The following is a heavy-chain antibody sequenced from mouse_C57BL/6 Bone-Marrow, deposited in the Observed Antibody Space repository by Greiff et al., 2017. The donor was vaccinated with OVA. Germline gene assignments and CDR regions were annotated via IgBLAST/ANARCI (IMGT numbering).Heavy chain of an antibody. D-gene: IGHD4-1*02. CDR2: ISNGGGST. J-gene: IGHJ3*01. CDR3: ARASTGTGFAY. CDR1: GFTFSDYY. Sequence: DVKLVESGGGLVQPGGSLKLSCAASGFTFSDYYMYWVRQTPEKRLEWVAYISNGGGSTYYPDTVKGRFTISRDNAKNTLYLQMSRLKSEDTAMYYCARASTGTGFAYWGQGTLVTVSA. V-gene: IGHV5-12*01.